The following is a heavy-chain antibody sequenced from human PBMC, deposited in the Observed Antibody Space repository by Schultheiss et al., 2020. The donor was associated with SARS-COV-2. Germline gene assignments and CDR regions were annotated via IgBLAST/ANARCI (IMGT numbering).Heavy chain of an antibody. J-gene: IGHJ4*02. D-gene: IGHD2-21*01. Sequence: GGSLRLSCAASGFSFSTHAIYWVRQAPGKGLEWVSLISDDGRNSYYADSAKGRFTISRDNSQNTVYLQMNSLRVEDTAVYYCAKGCRGGGRCYYFDFWGQGTLVTVSS. CDR3: AKGCRGGGRCYYFDF. V-gene: IGHV3-30*04. CDR2: ISDDGRNS. CDR1: GFSFSTHA.